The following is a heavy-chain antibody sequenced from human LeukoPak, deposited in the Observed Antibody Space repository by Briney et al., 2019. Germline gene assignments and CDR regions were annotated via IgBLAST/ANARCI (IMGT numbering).Heavy chain of an antibody. D-gene: IGHD4-17*01. CDR2: IYTDGRT. CDR3: ARGNYGDDSYYFDY. CDR1: GLTVSSNY. J-gene: IGHJ4*02. V-gene: IGHV3-53*01. Sequence: PGGSLRLSCAASGLTVSSNYMSWVRQAPGKGLEWVSVIYTDGRTFYAGSVKGRLTISRDSSKNTVYLQMNSLRVEDTAVYYCARGNYGDDSYYFDYWGRGALVTVSP.